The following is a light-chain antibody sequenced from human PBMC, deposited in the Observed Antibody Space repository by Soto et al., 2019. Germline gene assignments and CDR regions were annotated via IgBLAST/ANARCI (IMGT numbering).Light chain of an antibody. Sequence: IVLTQSPCTLSLSPGEGATLSCRASQSVSSSYLAWYQQKPGQAPRLLIYGASSRATGIPDRFSGSESGTDFTLSISRLEPEDFAVYYCQQYGNSPITFGQGTRLEIK. J-gene: IGKJ5*01. CDR2: GAS. V-gene: IGKV3-20*01. CDR3: QQYGNSPIT. CDR1: QSVSSSY.